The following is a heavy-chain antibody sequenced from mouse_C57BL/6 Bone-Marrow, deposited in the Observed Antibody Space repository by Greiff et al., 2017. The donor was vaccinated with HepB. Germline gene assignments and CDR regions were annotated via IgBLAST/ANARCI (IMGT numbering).Heavy chain of an antibody. CDR1: GFTFSSYG. CDR2: ISSGGSYT. Sequence: EVKLVESGGDLVKPGGSLKLSCAASGFTFSSYGMSWVRQTPDKRLEWVATISSGGSYTYYPDSVKGRFTISRDNAKNTLYLQMSSLKSEDTAMYYCARRLPYYFDYWGQGTTLTVSS. V-gene: IGHV5-6*02. D-gene: IGHD1-1*01. J-gene: IGHJ2*01. CDR3: ARRLPYYFDY.